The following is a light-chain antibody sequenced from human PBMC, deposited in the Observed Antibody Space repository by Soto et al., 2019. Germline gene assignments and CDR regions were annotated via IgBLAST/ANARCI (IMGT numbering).Light chain of an antibody. CDR3: CSYAGDSAWV. V-gene: IGLV2-23*01. J-gene: IGLJ3*02. Sequence: QSALTQPASVSGSPGQSITISCTGTSSDVGSYNFVSWYQQHPGKAPKLMIYEGSKRPSGVSNRFSGSKSGNTASLTISGLQAEVEADYYCCSYAGDSAWVFGGGTKVTVL. CDR2: EGS. CDR1: SSDVGSYNF.